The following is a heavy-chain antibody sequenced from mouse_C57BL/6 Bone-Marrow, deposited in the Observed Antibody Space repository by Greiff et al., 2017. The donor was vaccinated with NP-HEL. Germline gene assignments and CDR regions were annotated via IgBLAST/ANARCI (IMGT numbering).Heavy chain of an antibody. Sequence: VQLQQSGPELVKPGASVKISCKASGYSFTDYNMNWVKQSNGKSLEWIGVINPNYGTTSYNQKFKGKATLTVDQSSSTAYMQLNSLTSEDSAVYYCERWGYYDYDDAMDYWGQGTSVTVSS. CDR1: GYSFTDYN. CDR3: ERWGYYDYDDAMDY. CDR2: INPNYGTT. D-gene: IGHD2-4*01. V-gene: IGHV1-39*01. J-gene: IGHJ4*01.